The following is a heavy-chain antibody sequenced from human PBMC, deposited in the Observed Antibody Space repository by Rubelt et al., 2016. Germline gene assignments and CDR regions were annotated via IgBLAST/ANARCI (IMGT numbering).Heavy chain of an antibody. J-gene: IGHJ2*01. CDR3: ARSYYYDRYFDL. D-gene: IGHD3-22*01. CDR2: ISFDGSNE. Sequence: RSLRLSCAASGFTFSDYAMHWVRQAPGKGLEWVAVISFDGSNEYYADSVKGRFTISRDSSKNTLYLQMNGQRAADTAVYYCARSYYYDRYFDLWGRGTLVTVSS. CDR1: GFTFSDYA. V-gene: IGHV3-30*04.